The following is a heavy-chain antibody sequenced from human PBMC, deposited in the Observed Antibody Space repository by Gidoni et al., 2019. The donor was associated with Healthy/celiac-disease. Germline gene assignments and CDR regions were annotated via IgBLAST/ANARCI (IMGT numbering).Heavy chain of an antibody. V-gene: IGHV4-38-2*02. J-gene: IGHJ3*02. Sequence: QVHLQASGPGLVKPSETLSLTCTVSGYSISSGYYWGWIRQPPGKGLEWIGSIYHSGSPYYNPSLKSRVTISVDTSKNQFSLKLSSVTAADTAVYYCVIVGATSAFDIWGQGTMVTVSS. CDR3: VIVGATSAFDI. D-gene: IGHD1-26*01. CDR1: GYSISSGYY. CDR2: IYHSGSP.